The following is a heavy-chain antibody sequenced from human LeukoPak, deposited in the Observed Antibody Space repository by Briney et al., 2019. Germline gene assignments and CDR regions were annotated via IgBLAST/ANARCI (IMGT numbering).Heavy chain of an antibody. V-gene: IGHV3-11*06. CDR3: AFGYSGYDKGGRFDY. Sequence: GGSLRLSCAASGFTFSDYYMSWIRQAPGKGLEWVSYISSSSSYTNYADSVKGRFTISRDNAKNSLYLQMNSLRAEDTAVYYGAFGYSGYDKGGRFDYWGRETPATVSS. CDR2: ISSSSSYT. J-gene: IGHJ4*02. CDR1: GFTFSDYY. D-gene: IGHD5-12*01.